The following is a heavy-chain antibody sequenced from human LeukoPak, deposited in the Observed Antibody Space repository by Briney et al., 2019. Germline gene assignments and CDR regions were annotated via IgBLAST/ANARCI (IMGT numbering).Heavy chain of an antibody. CDR3: AREVADYDSSGYYSSGDWFDP. CDR2: INHSGST. CDR1: GGSFSGYY. Sequence: SETLSLTCAVYGGSFSGYYWSWIRQPPGKGLEWIGEINHSGSTNYNPSLKSRVTISVDTSKNQFSLKLSSVTAADTAVYYCAREVADYDSSGYYSSGDWFDPWGQGTLVTVSS. J-gene: IGHJ5*02. D-gene: IGHD3-22*01. V-gene: IGHV4-34*01.